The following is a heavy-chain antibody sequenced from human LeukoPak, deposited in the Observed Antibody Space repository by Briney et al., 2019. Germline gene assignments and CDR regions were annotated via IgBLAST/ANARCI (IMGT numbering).Heavy chain of an antibody. J-gene: IGHJ5*02. V-gene: IGHV1-8*01. D-gene: IGHD3-9*01. Sequence: ASVKVSCQASGYTFTSYDINWVRQATGQGLEWMGWMNPNSGNTGYAQKFQGRVTMTTNTSISTAYMEPSSLRSEDTAVYYCARGYYRYFDWLLSPGRPFDPWGQGTLVTVSS. CDR3: ARGYYRYFDWLLSPGRPFDP. CDR1: GYTFTSYD. CDR2: MNPNSGNT.